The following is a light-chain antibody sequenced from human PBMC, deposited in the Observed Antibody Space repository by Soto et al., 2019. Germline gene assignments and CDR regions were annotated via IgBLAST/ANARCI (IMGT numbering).Light chain of an antibody. Sequence: QSALTQPASVSGSPGQSITISCTGTSSDVGSYNLVSWYQQHPGKAPKLMIYEGSKRPSGVFIRFSGSKSGNTASLTISGLQAEDQADYYCCSYADSSPVVFGGGTKLTVL. CDR3: CSYADSSPVV. J-gene: IGLJ2*01. CDR1: SSDVGSYNL. CDR2: EGS. V-gene: IGLV2-23*01.